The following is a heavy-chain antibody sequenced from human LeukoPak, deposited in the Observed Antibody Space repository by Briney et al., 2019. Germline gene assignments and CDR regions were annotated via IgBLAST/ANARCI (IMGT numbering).Heavy chain of an antibody. CDR1: GFTFSSYS. Sequence: GGSLRLSCAASGFTFSSYSMNWVRQAPGKGLEWVSSISSSSSYIYYADSVKGRFTISRDDAKNSLYLQMNSLRAEDTAVYYCATLPTVRAYHWIDYWGQGTLVTVSS. CDR2: ISSSSSYI. J-gene: IGHJ4*02. D-gene: IGHD1-1*01. V-gene: IGHV3-21*01. CDR3: ATLPTVRAYHWIDY.